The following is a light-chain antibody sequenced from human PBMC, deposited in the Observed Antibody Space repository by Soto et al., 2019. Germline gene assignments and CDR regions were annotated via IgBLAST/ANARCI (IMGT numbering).Light chain of an antibody. Sequence: QSVLTQPPSAFGTPGQRVTISCSGSSSNIGTYSVNWYQQLPGAAPKLLIYTNNQRPSGVPDRFSGSKSGTSASLAISGLQSGDEANYYCAAWDDSLNGVVFGGGTKLTVL. CDR3: AAWDDSLNGVV. V-gene: IGLV1-44*01. CDR2: TNN. J-gene: IGLJ2*01. CDR1: SSNIGTYS.